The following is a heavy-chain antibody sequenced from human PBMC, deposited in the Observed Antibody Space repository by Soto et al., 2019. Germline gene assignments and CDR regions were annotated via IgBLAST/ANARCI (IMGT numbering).Heavy chain of an antibody. V-gene: IGHV1-18*01. CDR3: ARDCSSTSCRYYYYYYGMDV. J-gene: IGHJ6*02. D-gene: IGHD2-2*01. CDR1: GDRFTSYG. Sequence: GTSVKLSCEACGDRFTSYGISWVRQAPRQGLEWMGWISAYNGNTNYAQKLQGRVTMTTDTSTSTAYMELRSLRSDDTAVYYCARDCSSTSCRYYYYYYGMDVWGQGTTVTVSS. CDR2: ISAYNGNT.